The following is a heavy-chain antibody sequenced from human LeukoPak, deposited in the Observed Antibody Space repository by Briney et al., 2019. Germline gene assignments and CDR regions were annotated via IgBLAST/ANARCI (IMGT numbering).Heavy chain of an antibody. Sequence: FDPEDGETIYAQKFQGRVTMTEHTSTDTAYMELSSLRSEDTAVYYCATAVVPAALEYFDYWGQGTLVTVSS. CDR3: ATAVVPAALEYFDY. V-gene: IGHV1-24*01. J-gene: IGHJ4*02. CDR2: FDPEDGET. D-gene: IGHD2-2*01.